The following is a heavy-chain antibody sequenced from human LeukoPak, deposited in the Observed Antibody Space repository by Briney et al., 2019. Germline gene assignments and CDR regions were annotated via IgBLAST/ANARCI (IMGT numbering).Heavy chain of an antibody. J-gene: IGHJ4*02. CDR1: GGTFSSYA. CDR3: ARGKWELLRVLFDY. Sequence: SVKVSCKASGGTFSSYAISWVRQAPGQGLEWMGGIIPIFGTANYAQKFQGRVTITTDESTSTAYTELSSLRSEDTAVYYCARGKWELLRVLFDYWGQGTLVTVSS. D-gene: IGHD1-26*01. CDR2: IIPIFGTA. V-gene: IGHV1-69*05.